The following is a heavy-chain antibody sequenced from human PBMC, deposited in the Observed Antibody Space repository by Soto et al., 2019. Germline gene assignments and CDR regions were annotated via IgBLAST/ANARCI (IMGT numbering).Heavy chain of an antibody. CDR2: IYYSGST. CDR1: GGAISSGGDY. J-gene: IGHJ5*02. V-gene: IGHV4-61*08. CDR3: ARASPGIAVAGTRERPNWLDP. D-gene: IGHD6-19*01. Sequence: SETLSLTCTVSGGAISSGGDYWSWIRQPPGKGLEWIGYIYYSGSTNYNPSLKSRVTISVETSKNQFSLKLSSVTAADTAVYYCARASPGIAVAGTRERPNWLDPWGQGTLVTVSS.